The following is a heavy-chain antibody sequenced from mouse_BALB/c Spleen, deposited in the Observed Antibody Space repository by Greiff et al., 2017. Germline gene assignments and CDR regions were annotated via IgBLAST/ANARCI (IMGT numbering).Heavy chain of an antibody. V-gene: IGHV3-5*02. CDR1: GISITTGNYR. D-gene: IGHD2-1*01. CDR2: IYYSGTI. Sequence: EVKVEESGPGLVKPSQTVSLTCTVTGISITTGNYRWSWIRQFPGNKLEWIGYIYYSGTITYNPSLTSRTTITRDTSKNQFFLEMNSLTAEDTATYYCARDGNYAWFAYWGQGTLVTVSA. CDR3: ARDGNYAWFAY. J-gene: IGHJ3*01.